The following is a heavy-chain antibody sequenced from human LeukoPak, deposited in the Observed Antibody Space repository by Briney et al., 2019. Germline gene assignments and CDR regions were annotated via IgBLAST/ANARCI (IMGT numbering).Heavy chain of an antibody. Sequence: GASLKVSCKASGLTFTNSAIQWVRQARGQPPESLGWIVVGSGNANYAQKFQDRVIITRDISTTTPYMEVSSLRSEDTAVYYCAADDLTRAYWGQGTLVTVSS. CDR2: IVVGSGNA. V-gene: IGHV1-58*02. CDR1: GLTFTNSA. D-gene: IGHD2-15*01. J-gene: IGHJ4*02. CDR3: AADDLTRAY.